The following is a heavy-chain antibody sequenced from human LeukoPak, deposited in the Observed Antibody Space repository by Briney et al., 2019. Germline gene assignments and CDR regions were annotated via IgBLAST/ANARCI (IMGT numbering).Heavy chain of an antibody. V-gene: IGHV3-74*01. CDR3: ARDLHYGSADY. J-gene: IGHJ4*02. CDR1: GFTFSSYW. Sequence: GGSLRLSCAASGFTFSSYWMHWVRQAPGKGLVWVSCIKSDGSSTIYADSVKGRFTISRDNAKNTLYLQMNSLRAEDTALYYCARDLHYGSADYWGQGTLVTVSS. CDR2: IKSDGSST. D-gene: IGHD3-10*01.